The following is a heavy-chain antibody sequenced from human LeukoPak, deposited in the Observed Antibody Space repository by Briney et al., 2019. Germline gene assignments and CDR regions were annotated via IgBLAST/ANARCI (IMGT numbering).Heavy chain of an antibody. J-gene: IGHJ5*02. CDR1: GFIFNNYG. Sequence: GRSLRLSCSASGFIFNNYGLRWVRQPPGNGLEWVSAISNDGGGTTYADLVKGRFTISRDNSKNTLSLQMNSLRPEDTALYYCAKGNSGYSADLWGQGTVVTVSS. CDR3: AKGNSGYSADL. D-gene: IGHD3-22*01. CDR2: ISNDGGGT. V-gene: IGHV3-23*01.